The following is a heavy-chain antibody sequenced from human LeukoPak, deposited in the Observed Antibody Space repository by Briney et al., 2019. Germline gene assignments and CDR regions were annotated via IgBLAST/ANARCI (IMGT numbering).Heavy chain of an antibody. CDR1: GYTFTSYY. D-gene: IGHD4-17*01. J-gene: IGHJ6*03. Sequence: GASVKVSCKASGYTFTSYYMHWVRQAPGQGLEWMGIINPSGGSTSYAQKFQGRVTMTRDTSTSTVYMELSSLRSEDTAVYYCARDTHDYGDYAPNYHMDVWGKGTTVTISS. V-gene: IGHV1-46*01. CDR2: INPSGGST. CDR3: ARDTHDYGDYAPNYHMDV.